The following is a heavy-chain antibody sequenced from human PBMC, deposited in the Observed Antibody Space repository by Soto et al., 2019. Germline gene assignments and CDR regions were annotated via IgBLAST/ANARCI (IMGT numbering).Heavy chain of an antibody. D-gene: IGHD2-21*02. CDR2: VSKDGSVK. Sequence: PGGSLRLSCEGSGFSFSRHALHWVRQAPGKGLEWVAVVSKDGSVKYWIESVKGRFTLSRDNSKNTVYLEMNSLRPEDTAVYYCARHVTFCGGDCIGLPNWFDPWGQGTLVTVSS. CDR1: GFSFSRHA. CDR3: ARHVTFCGGDCIGLPNWFDP. V-gene: IGHV3-30-3*01. J-gene: IGHJ5*02.